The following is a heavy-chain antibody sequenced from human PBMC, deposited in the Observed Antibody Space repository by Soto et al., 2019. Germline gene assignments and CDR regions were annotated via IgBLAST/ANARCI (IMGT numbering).Heavy chain of an antibody. D-gene: IGHD3-3*01. CDR1: GGTFSSYA. CDR2: IVPIFGTA. CDR3: ASHSTTYYNFWSGPGP. Sequence: SVKVSCKASGGTFSSYAISWVRQAPGQGLEWMGGIVPIFGTANYAQKFQGRVTITADESTSTAYMELSSLRSEDTAVYYCASHSTTYYNFWSGPGPWGQGTLVTVSS. V-gene: IGHV1-69*13. J-gene: IGHJ5*02.